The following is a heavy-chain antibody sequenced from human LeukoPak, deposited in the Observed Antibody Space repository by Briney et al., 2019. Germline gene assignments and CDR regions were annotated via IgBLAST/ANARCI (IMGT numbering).Heavy chain of an antibody. J-gene: IGHJ4*02. Sequence: GESLRISCKGSGYTFTTYWIGWVRQMPEKGLEWMGIIYPGDSDTRYSPSFQGQVTISADKSISTAYLQWSSLKASDTAMYYCARLRYSSGWYDSYWGQGTLVTVSS. D-gene: IGHD6-19*01. CDR3: ARLRYSSGWYDSY. CDR2: IYPGDSDT. V-gene: IGHV5-51*01. CDR1: GYTFTTYW.